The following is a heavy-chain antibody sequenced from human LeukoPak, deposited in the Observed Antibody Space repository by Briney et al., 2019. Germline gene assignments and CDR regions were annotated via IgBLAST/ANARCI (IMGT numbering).Heavy chain of an antibody. D-gene: IGHD2-21*01. Sequence: SETLSLTCTVSGDSITTSIYYWGWNRQAPGKGLEWIGTIYYTGSAYHNPSLKSRVTISVDTSKNQFSLKLSSVTAADTAVYFCARHMWSGENWFDRWGQGTLVTVSS. J-gene: IGHJ5*02. V-gene: IGHV4-39*01. CDR3: ARHMWSGENWFDR. CDR2: IYYTGSA. CDR1: GDSITTSIYY.